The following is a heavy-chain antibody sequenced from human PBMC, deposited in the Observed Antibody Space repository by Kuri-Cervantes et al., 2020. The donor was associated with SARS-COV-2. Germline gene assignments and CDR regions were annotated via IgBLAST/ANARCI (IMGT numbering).Heavy chain of an antibody. CDR2: IYYSGST. CDR3: AGDHAGSGDCLDY. CDR1: GGSISSSSYY. D-gene: IGHD2-21*02. J-gene: IGHJ4*02. V-gene: IGHV4-39*02. Sequence: GSLRLSCTVFGGSISSSSYYWGWIRQPPGKGLEWIGSIYYSGSTYYNPSLKSRVTISVDTSKNPFSLKLSSVTAADTAVYYCAGDHAGSGDCLDYWGQGTLVTVSS.